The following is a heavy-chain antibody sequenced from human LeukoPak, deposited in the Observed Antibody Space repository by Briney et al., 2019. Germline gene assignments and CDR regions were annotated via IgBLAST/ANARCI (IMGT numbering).Heavy chain of an antibody. V-gene: IGHV4-59*08. CDR3: ARGGSSGYFSPYFDY. CDR2: IYYSGST. CDR1: GGSISSYY. J-gene: IGHJ4*02. Sequence: SETLSLTCTVSGGSISSYYWSWIRQSPGKGLEWIGYIYYSGSTNYNPSLKSRVTISVDTSKNQFSLKLSSVTAADTAVYYCARGGSSGYFSPYFDYWGQGTLVTVSS. D-gene: IGHD3-22*01.